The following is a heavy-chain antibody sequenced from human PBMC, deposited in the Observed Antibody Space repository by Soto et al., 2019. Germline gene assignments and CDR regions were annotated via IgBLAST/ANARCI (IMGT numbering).Heavy chain of an antibody. CDR2: VTNSGGST. V-gene: IGHV3-23*01. D-gene: IGHD3-16*01. CDR1: GFTFSIYA. Sequence: EVQLLESGGGLVQPGGSLRLSCAASGFTFSIYAMSWVRQAPGKGLEWVSIVTNSGGSTYYADSVKGRFTISRDNSKNTLYLQMNSLRAEDTAVYYCAKSHPHTSFCGGLTEYYMDVWGKGTTVTVSS. CDR3: AKSHPHTSFCGGLTEYYMDV. J-gene: IGHJ6*03.